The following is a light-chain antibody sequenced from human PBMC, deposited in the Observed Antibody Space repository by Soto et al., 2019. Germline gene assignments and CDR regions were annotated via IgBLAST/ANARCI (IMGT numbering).Light chain of an antibody. J-gene: IGKJ5*01. CDR3: QQRSDWPQIT. V-gene: IGKV3-11*01. Sequence: EVVLTQSPATLSLSPGETAALSCRASQSVSRDLAWYQQTPGQAPRLLIYDTSNRATGIPARFSGSGSGTDFTLTISSLEPEDFAFYFCQQRSDWPQITFGQGTRLEIK. CDR2: DTS. CDR1: QSVSRD.